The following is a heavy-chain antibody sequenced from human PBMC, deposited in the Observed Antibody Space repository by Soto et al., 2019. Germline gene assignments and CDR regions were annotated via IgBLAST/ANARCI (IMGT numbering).Heavy chain of an antibody. V-gene: IGHV3-30-3*01. J-gene: IGHJ3*02. D-gene: IGHD3-22*01. CDR2: ISYDGSNK. CDR1: GFTFSSYA. CDR3: AGRVVTLGWGAFDI. Sequence: VQLVESGGGVVQPGRSLRLSCAASGFTFSSYAMHWVRQAPGKGLEWVAVISYDGSNKYYADSVKGRFTISRDNSKNTLYLQMNSLRAEDTAVYYCAGRVVTLGWGAFDIWGQGTMVTVSS.